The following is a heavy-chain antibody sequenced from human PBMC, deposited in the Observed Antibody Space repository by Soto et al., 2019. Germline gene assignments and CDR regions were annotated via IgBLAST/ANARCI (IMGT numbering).Heavy chain of an antibody. CDR2: IWYDGSNK. CDR3: ARDRLFSITIPPYYGMDV. V-gene: IGHV3-33*01. J-gene: IGHJ6*02. CDR1: GFTFSSYG. D-gene: IGHD3-3*01. Sequence: GSLRLSCSASGFTFSSYGMHWVRQAPGKGLEWVAVIWYDGSNKYYADPVKGRFTISRDNSKNTLYPQMNSLRAEDTAVYYCARDRLFSITIPPYYGMDVWGQGTTVTVSS.